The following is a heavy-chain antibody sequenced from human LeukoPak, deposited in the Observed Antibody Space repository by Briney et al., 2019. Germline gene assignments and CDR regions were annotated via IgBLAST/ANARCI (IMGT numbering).Heavy chain of an antibody. Sequence: GGSLRLSCAASGFTFSNYNINWVRQAPGKGLEWVSSISSSSSYIYYADSVKGRFTISRDDAKNSLYLQMNSLRAEDTAVYYCARGSDFWSGYSDYWGQGSPVTVSS. CDR3: ARGSDFWSGYSDY. V-gene: IGHV3-21*01. CDR1: GFTFSNYN. CDR2: ISSSSSYI. D-gene: IGHD3-3*01. J-gene: IGHJ4*02.